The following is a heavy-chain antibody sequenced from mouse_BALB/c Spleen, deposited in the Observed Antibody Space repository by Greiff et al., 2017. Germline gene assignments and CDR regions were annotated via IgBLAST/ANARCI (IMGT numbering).Heavy chain of an antibody. J-gene: IGHJ4*01. V-gene: IGHV5-6-5*01. Sequence: EVKVVESGGGLVKPGGSLKLSCAASGFTFSSYAMSWVRQTPEKRLEWVASISSGGSTYYPDSVKGRFTISRDNARNILYLQMSSLRSEDTAMYYCARELRGDYWGQGTSVTVSS. D-gene: IGHD1-1*01. CDR3: ARELRGDY. CDR1: GFTFSSYA. CDR2: ISSGGST.